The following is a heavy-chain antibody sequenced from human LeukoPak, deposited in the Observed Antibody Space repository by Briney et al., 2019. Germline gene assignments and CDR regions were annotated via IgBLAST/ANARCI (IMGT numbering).Heavy chain of an antibody. CDR2: IYPGDSDT. V-gene: IGHV5-51*01. CDR3: ARRFTMVRGVIPPGWFDP. D-gene: IGHD3-10*01. Sequence: GESLQISCKGSGYSFTSYWIGWVRPMPGKGLEWMGIIYPGDSDTRYSPSFQGQVTISADKSISTAYLQWSSLKASDTAMYYCARRFTMVRGVIPPGWFDPWGQGTLVTVSS. CDR1: GYSFTSYW. J-gene: IGHJ5*02.